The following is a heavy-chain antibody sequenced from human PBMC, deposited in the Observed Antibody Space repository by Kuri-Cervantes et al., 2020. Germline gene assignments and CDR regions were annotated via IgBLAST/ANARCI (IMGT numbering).Heavy chain of an antibody. D-gene: IGHD1-1*01. CDR3: AKDNSENGRGYWYFDL. CDR1: SFTFSGYA. Sequence: GGSLRLSCLVASFTFSGYAMSWVRQAPGKGLEWVSAISDSGGSTYYADSVKGRFTISRDNSKNTLYLQMNTLRAEDTAVYYCAKDNSENGRGYWYFDLWGRGTLVTVSS. CDR2: ISDSGGST. V-gene: IGHV3-23*01. J-gene: IGHJ2*01.